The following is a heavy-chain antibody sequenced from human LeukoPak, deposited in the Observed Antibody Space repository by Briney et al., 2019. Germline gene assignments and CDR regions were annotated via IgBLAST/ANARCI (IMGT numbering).Heavy chain of an antibody. Sequence: SETLSLTCTVSGGSISSSSYYWGWIRQPPGKGLEWIGSIYYSGSTYYNPSLKSRVTISVDTSKNQFSLKLSSVTAADTAVYYCARASGDLTYYYYYMDVWGKGTTVTVSS. CDR1: GGSISSSSYY. CDR3: ARASGDLTYYYYYMDV. CDR2: IYYSGST. V-gene: IGHV4-39*01. D-gene: IGHD4-17*01. J-gene: IGHJ6*03.